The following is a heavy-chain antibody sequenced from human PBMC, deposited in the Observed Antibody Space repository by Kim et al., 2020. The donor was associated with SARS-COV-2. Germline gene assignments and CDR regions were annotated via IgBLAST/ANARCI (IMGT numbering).Heavy chain of an antibody. Sequence: SVKVSCKASGGTFSSYAISWVRQAPGQGLEWMGGIIPIFGTANYAQKFQGRVTITADESTSTAYMELSSLRSEDTAVYYCARFTIFLGVDYYYGMDVWGQGTTVTVSS. V-gene: IGHV1-69*13. CDR3: ARFTIFLGVDYYYGMDV. D-gene: IGHD3-9*01. CDR1: GGTFSSYA. CDR2: IIPIFGTA. J-gene: IGHJ6*02.